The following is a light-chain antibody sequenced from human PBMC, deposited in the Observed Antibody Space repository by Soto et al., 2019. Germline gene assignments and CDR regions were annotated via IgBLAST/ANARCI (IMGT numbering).Light chain of an antibody. CDR1: SSNIGSNT. Sequence: QSVLTQPPSASGIPGQRVTMSCSGSSSNIGSNTVNWYQQLPGTAPKLLIYSNNQRPSGVPDRFSGSKSGTSASLAISGLQSEDEADYYCAAWDDSLNGVLFGGGTKLTVL. CDR3: AAWDDSLNGVL. J-gene: IGLJ2*01. CDR2: SNN. V-gene: IGLV1-44*01.